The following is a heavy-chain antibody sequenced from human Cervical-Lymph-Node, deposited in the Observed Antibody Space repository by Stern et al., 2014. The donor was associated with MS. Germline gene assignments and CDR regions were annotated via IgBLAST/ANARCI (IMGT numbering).Heavy chain of an antibody. CDR2: SGWNSATK. D-gene: IGHD6-13*01. V-gene: IGHV3-9*01. Sequence: EVQLVESGGGLVQPGRSLRLSCRASQITFDDYGFHWVRQAPGKGLEWIAGSGWNSATKVYADSVKGRFTISRDNARDSLYLQMNNLTPDDTALYYYAKSYSSSWSGWIDSWGQGILVTVSS. J-gene: IGHJ5*01. CDR1: QITFDDYG. CDR3: AKSYSSSWSGWIDS.